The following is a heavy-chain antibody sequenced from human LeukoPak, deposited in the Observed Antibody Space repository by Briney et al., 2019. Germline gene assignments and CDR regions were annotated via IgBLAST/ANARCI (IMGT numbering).Heavy chain of an antibody. CDR1: GFSFGDYA. CDR3: TRDPYYYDSSGHEWFDP. Sequence: PGRSLRLSCISSGFSFGDYAMSWVRQAPGKGLEWVGFIRSKAYGATTEYAASVKGRFTISRDDSKSIAYLQMNSLQTDDTAVYYCTRDPYYYDSSGHEWFDPWGQGTLVTVSS. CDR2: IRSKAYGATT. D-gene: IGHD3-22*01. J-gene: IGHJ5*02. V-gene: IGHV3-49*04.